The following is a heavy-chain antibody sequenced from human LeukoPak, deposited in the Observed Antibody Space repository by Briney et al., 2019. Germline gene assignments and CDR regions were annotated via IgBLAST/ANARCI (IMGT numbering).Heavy chain of an antibody. D-gene: IGHD6-19*01. CDR1: GDSVSSNSAA. CDR3: ARGVAVDDGAEYFQH. Sequence: SQTLSLTCAISGDSVSSNSAAWNWIRQSPSRGLEWPGRTYYRSKWYNDYAVSVKSRITINPDTSKNQFSLQLNSVTPEDTAVYYCARGVAVDDGAEYFQHWGQGTLVTVSS. CDR2: TYYRSKWYN. V-gene: IGHV6-1*01. J-gene: IGHJ1*01.